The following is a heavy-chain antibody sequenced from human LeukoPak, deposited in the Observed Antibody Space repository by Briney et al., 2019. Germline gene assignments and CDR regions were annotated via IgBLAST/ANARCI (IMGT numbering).Heavy chain of an antibody. V-gene: IGHV3-48*04. CDR2: ISSSSTI. Sequence: GGSLRLSCAASGFTFSSYSMNWVRQAPGKGLEWVSYISSSSTIYYADSVKGRFTISRDNAKNSLYLQMNSLRAEDTAVYYCARRAVAGPYYYMDVWGKGTTVTVSS. J-gene: IGHJ6*03. CDR1: GFTFSSYS. D-gene: IGHD6-19*01. CDR3: ARRAVAGPYYYMDV.